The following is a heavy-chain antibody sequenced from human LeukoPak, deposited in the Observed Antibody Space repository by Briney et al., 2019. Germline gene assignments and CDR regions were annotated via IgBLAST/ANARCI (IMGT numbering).Heavy chain of an antibody. D-gene: IGHD3-10*01. J-gene: IGHJ4*02. CDR3: AKYIRAEPHGSGSFFDY. CDR1: GFTFDDYA. Sequence: GGSLRLSCAASGFTFDDYAMHWVRQAPGKGLEWVSLISWDGGSTYYADSVKGRFTISRDNSKNSLYLQMNSLRAEDTALYYCAKYIRAEPHGSGSFFDYWGQGTLVTVSS. CDR2: ISWDGGST. V-gene: IGHV3-43D*04.